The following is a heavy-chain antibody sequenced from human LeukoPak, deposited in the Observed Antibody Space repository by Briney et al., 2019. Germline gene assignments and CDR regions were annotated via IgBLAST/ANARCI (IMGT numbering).Heavy chain of an antibody. J-gene: IGHJ4*02. D-gene: IGHD2-2*01. CDR1: GYTFTSYA. CDR2: MNPNSGNT. Sequence: ASVKVSCKASGYTFTSYAINWVRQATGQGLEWMGWMNPNSGNTGYAQKFQGRVTMTRNTSISTAYMELSSLRSEDTAVYYCARGGRYCSSTSCYAIDYWGQGTLVTVSS. V-gene: IGHV1-8*01. CDR3: ARGGRYCSSTSCYAIDY.